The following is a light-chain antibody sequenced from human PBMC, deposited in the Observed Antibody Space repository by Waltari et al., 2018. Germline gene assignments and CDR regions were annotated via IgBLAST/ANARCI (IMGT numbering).Light chain of an antibody. CDR3: CCFKRGATAV. J-gene: IGLJ3*02. CDR2: DAV. CDR1: GSDVGGYDY. V-gene: IGLV2-14*03. Sequence: QSGLTQPPSVSGSPGQSHTISRTGTGSDVGGYDYVTCYQPTPGKDPKLIFYDAVKRPSPVLIRFSASKSDNTAPLSITGRRAGEEGNYYFCCFKRGATAVFGGGTALTV.